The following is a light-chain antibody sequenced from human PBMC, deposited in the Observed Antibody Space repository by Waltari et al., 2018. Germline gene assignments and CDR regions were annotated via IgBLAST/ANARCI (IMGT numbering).Light chain of an antibody. V-gene: IGLV2-8*01. CDR1: RSHVGAYHY. CDR3: SSYGGNTYHLI. CDR2: EVS. J-gene: IGLJ2*01. Sequence: QSALTQPPSAPASPGQSVTISCTATRSHVGAYHYFAWYQQDPGKAPKLMIYEVSKRPSGVPDRFSGSKSGNTASLTVSGLQAEDEADYYCSSYGGNTYHLIFGGGTKLTVL.